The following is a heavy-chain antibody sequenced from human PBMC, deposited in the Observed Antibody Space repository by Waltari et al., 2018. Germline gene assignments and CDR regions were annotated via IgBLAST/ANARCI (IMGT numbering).Heavy chain of an antibody. V-gene: IGHV3-11*06. CDR2: ISDPSSYT. J-gene: IGHJ4*02. D-gene: IGHD4-4*01. CDR1: GFTFSDYW. CDR3: ARDRPYGNPRQFCFDY. Sequence: VPLVESGGGLVQPGGSLRLSCATSGFTFSDYWIYWFRQAPGKGLEWVSSISDPSSYTYYSDSVKGGFTISGDKAKNTGYLQMRSLRAEDTAVYYCARDRPYGNPRQFCFDYWGQGVLVIVSS.